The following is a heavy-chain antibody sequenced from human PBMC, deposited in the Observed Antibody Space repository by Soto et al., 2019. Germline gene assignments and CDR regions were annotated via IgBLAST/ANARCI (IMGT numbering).Heavy chain of an antibody. D-gene: IGHD3-3*01. CDR3: ARGPSNDFWSGYYSLGAGYYYYGMDV. CDR2: INHSGST. J-gene: IGHJ6*02. Sequence: PSETLSLTCAVYGGSFSVYYWSWIRQPPGKGLEWIGEINHSGSTNYNPSLKSRVTISVDTSKNQFSLKLSSVTAADTAVYYCARGPSNDFWSGYYSLGAGYYYYGMDVWGQGTTVTVSS. V-gene: IGHV4-34*01. CDR1: GGSFSVYY.